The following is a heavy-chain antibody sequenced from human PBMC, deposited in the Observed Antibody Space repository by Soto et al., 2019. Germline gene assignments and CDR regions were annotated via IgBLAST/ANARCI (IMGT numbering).Heavy chain of an antibody. CDR2: ISYDGSNK. J-gene: IGHJ4*02. V-gene: IGHV3-30*03. CDR3: ARVDDSSGYHYFDY. CDR1: GFTFSSYG. D-gene: IGHD3-22*01. Sequence: GGSLRLSCAASGFTFSSYGMHWVRQAPGKGLEWVAVISYDGSNKYYADSVKGRFTISRDNSKNTLYLQMNSLRAEDTAVYYCARVDDSSGYHYFDYWGQGTLVTVSS.